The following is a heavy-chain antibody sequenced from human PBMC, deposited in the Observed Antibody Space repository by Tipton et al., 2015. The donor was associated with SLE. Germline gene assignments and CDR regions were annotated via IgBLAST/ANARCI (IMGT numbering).Heavy chain of an antibody. J-gene: IGHJ6*02. Sequence: TLSLTCAVSGSSITSSDWWSWVRQPPGKGLEYIGEIHHRGSTNYKSSLGGRVTISVDKSKNQFSLKLTSVTAADTAVYYCARWIPLTGINVWGQGATVTVSS. CDR3: ARWIPLTGINV. V-gene: IGHV4-4*02. CDR2: IHHRGST. D-gene: IGHD5-18*01. CDR1: GSSITSSDW.